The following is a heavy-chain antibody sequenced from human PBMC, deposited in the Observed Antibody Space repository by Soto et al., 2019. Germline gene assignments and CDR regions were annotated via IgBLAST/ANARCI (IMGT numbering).Heavy chain of an antibody. CDR1: GFTFSSYA. CDR2: ISYDGSNK. CDR3: ARDLLDDFWSSNY. D-gene: IGHD3-3*01. V-gene: IGHV3-30-3*01. J-gene: IGHJ4*02. Sequence: PGGSLRLSCAASGFTFSSYAMHWVRQAPGKGLEWVAVISYDGSNKYYADSVKGRFTISRDNSKNTLYLQMNSLRAEDTAVYYCARDLLDDFWSSNYWGQGTLVTVSS.